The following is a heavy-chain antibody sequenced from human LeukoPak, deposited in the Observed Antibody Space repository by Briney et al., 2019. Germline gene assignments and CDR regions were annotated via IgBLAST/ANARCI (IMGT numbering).Heavy chain of an antibody. CDR3: AKDNWNGANGMDV. CDR2: LNSDESDT. V-gene: IGHV3-74*01. J-gene: IGHJ6*02. CDR1: GFTFGSYW. D-gene: IGHD1-20*01. Sequence: PGGSLRLSCAASGFTFGSYWMHCVRQAPGKGLVWISRLNSDESDTRYADSVKGRFAVSRDNAKNSLYLQMNSLRAEDTALYYCAKDNWNGANGMDVWGQGTTVTVSS.